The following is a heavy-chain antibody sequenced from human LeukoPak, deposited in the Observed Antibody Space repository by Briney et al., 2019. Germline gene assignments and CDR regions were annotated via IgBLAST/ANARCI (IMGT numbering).Heavy chain of an antibody. D-gene: IGHD3-22*01. J-gene: IGHJ4*02. CDR1: GYTFTSYG. V-gene: IGHV1-18*01. CDR3: ARAGLYYYDSSGYYGLFDY. CDR2: ISAYNGNT. Sequence: ASVKVSCKASGYTFTSYGISWVRQAPGQGLEWVGWISAYNGNTNYAQKLQGRVTMTTDTSTSTAYMELRSLRSDDTAVYYCARAGLYYYDSSGYYGLFDYWGQGTLVTVSS.